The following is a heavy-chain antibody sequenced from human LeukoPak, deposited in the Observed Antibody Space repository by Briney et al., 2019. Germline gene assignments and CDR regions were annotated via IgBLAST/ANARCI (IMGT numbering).Heavy chain of an antibody. CDR1: GGSISSGGYY. J-gene: IGHJ4*02. CDR3: ARVSIAAAGYFDY. V-gene: IGHV4-30-2*01. D-gene: IGHD6-13*01. Sequence: SQTLSLTCTVSGGSISSGGYYWSWIRQPPGKGLEWIGYIYHSGSTYYNPSLKSRVTISVDRSKNQFSLKLSSVTAADTAVYYCARVSIAAAGYFDYWGQGTLVTVSS. CDR2: IYHSGST.